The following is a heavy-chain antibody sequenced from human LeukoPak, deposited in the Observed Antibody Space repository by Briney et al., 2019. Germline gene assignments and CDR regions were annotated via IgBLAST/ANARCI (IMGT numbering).Heavy chain of an antibody. D-gene: IGHD3-10*01. V-gene: IGHV3-21*01. Sequence: GGSLRLSCAASGFTFSSYEMNWVRQAPGKGLEWVSSISSSSSYIYYADSVKGRFTISRDNAKNSLYLQMNSLRAEDTAVYYCASPAYMVRGVIPTYWGQGTLVTVSS. CDR2: ISSSSSYI. J-gene: IGHJ4*02. CDR1: GFTFSSYE. CDR3: ASPAYMVRGVIPTY.